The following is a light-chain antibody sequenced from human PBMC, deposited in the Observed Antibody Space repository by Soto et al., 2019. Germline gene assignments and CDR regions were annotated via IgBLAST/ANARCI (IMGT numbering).Light chain of an antibody. Sequence: QSALTQPASVSGSPGQSITISCTGTSSDVGGYNYVSWYQQHPGKAPKLMIYDVSNRPSGVSNRFSGSKSGNTASLTISGLQADAEADYYCSSYTSSSTRVFGTGTKLTVL. CDR2: DVS. V-gene: IGLV2-14*01. CDR1: SSDVGGYNY. CDR3: SSYTSSSTRV. J-gene: IGLJ1*01.